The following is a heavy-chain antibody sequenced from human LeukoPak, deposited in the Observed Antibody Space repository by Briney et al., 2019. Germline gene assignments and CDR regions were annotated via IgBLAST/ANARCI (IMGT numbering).Heavy chain of an antibody. J-gene: IGHJ5*02. V-gene: IGHV4-59*01. CDR3: ARKTSGWFGP. Sequence: SETLSLTCTVSGDSINSYYWSWIRQPPGEGLEWIGYIFYTGTTNYNPSLKSRVTISLDTSKNQFSLKLSSVTAADTAVYYCARKTSGWFGPWGQGTLVTVSS. D-gene: IGHD3-10*01. CDR1: GDSINSYY. CDR2: IFYTGTT.